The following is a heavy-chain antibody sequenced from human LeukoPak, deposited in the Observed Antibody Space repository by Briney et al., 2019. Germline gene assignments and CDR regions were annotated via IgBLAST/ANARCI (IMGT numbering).Heavy chain of an antibody. CDR2: INSDGSST. CDR1: GFTFSSYW. J-gene: IGHJ3*02. D-gene: IGHD1-26*01. CDR3: AKKIVGATTIPLSAFDI. V-gene: IGHV3-74*01. Sequence: GGSLRLSCAASGFTFSSYWMHWVRQAPGKGLVWVSRINSDGSSTSYADSVKGRFTISRDNSKNTLYLQMNSLRAEDTAVYYCAKKIVGATTIPLSAFDIWGQGTMVTVSS.